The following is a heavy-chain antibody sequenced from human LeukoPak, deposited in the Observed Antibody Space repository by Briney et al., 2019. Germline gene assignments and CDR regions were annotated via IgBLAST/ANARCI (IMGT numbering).Heavy chain of an antibody. CDR3: ARINAVTTNPGSFDY. V-gene: IGHV1-18*01. D-gene: IGHD4-17*01. CDR2: ISAYNDYT. J-gene: IGHJ4*02. Sequence: ASVKVSCKASGYTFTSYGISWVRQAPGQGLEWMGWISAYNDYTNYAQKFQGRVTVTTDTSTSTAYMELRSLRSDDTAVYYCARINAVTTNPGSFDYWGQGTLLTVSS. CDR1: GYTFTSYG.